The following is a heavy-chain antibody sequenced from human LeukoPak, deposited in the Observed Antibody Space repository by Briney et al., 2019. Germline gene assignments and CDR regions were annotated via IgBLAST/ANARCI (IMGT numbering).Heavy chain of an antibody. CDR3: AKDITAAAGTVDY. CDR2: ISWNSGSI. V-gene: IGHV3-9*01. J-gene: IGHJ4*02. CDR1: GFTFDDYA. Sequence: GGSLRLSCAASGFTFDDYAMHWVRQAPGKGLEWVSGISWNSGSIGYADSVKGRFTISRDNAKNSLYLQMNSLRAEDTALYYCAKDITAAAGTVDYWGQGTLVTVSS. D-gene: IGHD6-13*01.